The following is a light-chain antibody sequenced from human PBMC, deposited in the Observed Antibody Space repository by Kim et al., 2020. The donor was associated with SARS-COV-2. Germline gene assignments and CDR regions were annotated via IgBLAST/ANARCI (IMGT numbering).Light chain of an antibody. CDR3: SSYTSSSTLWV. Sequence: HSITVSCTRTSSDVGGYNHVSWYQQHPDKAPKLMIYDVSNRPSGVSNRFSGSKSGNTASLTISGLQTEDEADYYCSSYTSSSTLWVFGGGTQLAVL. J-gene: IGLJ3*02. V-gene: IGLV2-14*03. CDR2: DVS. CDR1: SSDVGGYNH.